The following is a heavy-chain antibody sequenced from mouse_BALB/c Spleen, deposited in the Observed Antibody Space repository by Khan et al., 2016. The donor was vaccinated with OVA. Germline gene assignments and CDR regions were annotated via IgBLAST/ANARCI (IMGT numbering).Heavy chain of an antibody. D-gene: IGHD2-14*01. J-gene: IGHJ3*01. V-gene: IGHV1-26*01. CDR2: VNPNTGGS. Sequence: VQLQQSGPDLVKPGASVTISCKASGYSFTLYYMTWVKQSHGKSLEWIGRVNPNTGGSDYNQEFKGKAILTVDKSSKTAYRELHNLTSEDSAVYYCARGYDFFAYWGQGTLVTVSA. CDR1: GYSFTLYY. CDR3: ARGYDFFAY.